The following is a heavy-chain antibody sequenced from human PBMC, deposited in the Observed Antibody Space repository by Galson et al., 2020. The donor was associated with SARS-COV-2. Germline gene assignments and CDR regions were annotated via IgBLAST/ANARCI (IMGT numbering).Heavy chain of an antibody. CDR1: GYTFTSYY. V-gene: IGHV1-46*01. CDR3: AREDYYDSSGYYYYYYGMDV. CDR2: INPSGGST. D-gene: IGHD3-22*01. Sequence: ASVKVSCKASGYTFTSYYMHWVRQAPGQGLEWMGIINPSGGSTSYAQKFQGRVTMTRDTSTSTVYMELSSLRSEDTAVYYCAREDYYDSSGYYYYYYGMDVWGQGTTVTVSS. J-gene: IGHJ6*02.